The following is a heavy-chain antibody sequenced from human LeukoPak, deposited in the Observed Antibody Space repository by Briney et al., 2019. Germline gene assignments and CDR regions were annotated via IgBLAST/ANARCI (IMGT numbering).Heavy chain of an antibody. Sequence: PGGSLRLSCAASGFTFSSYAMSWVRQAPGTGLEWVSAISGSGGSTYYADSVKGRFTISRDNSKNTLYLQMNSLRAEDTAVYYCAKGWRRDGYNGRSDYWGQGTLVTVSS. J-gene: IGHJ4*02. CDR3: AKGWRRDGYNGRSDY. V-gene: IGHV3-23*01. CDR2: ISGSGGST. CDR1: GFTFSSYA. D-gene: IGHD5-24*01.